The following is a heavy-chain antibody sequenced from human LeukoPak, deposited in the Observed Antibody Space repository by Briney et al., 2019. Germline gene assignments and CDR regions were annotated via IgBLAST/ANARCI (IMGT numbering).Heavy chain of an antibody. CDR1: GYTLTELS. Sequence: GASVNVSCKVSGYTLTELSMHWVRQAPGKGLEWMGGFDPEDGETIYAQKFQGRVTITRDTSASTAYMELSSLRSEDTAVYYCARVLPSSGKPHFDYWGQGTLVTVSS. D-gene: IGHD3-22*01. J-gene: IGHJ4*02. V-gene: IGHV1-24*01. CDR3: ARVLPSSGKPHFDY. CDR2: FDPEDGET.